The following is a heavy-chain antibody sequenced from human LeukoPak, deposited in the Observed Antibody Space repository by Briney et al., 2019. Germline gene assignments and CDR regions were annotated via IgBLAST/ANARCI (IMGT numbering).Heavy chain of an antibody. CDR1: GFTFSSYS. V-gene: IGHV3-21*01. J-gene: IGHJ3*02. Sequence: GSLRLSCAASGFTFSSYSMSWVRQAPGKGLEWVSSISSSSSYICYADSVKGRFTISRDNAENSLYLQMNSLRAEDTTVYYCARGGYSSSWGAFDIWGQGTMVTVSS. CDR2: ISSSSSYI. CDR3: ARGGYSSSWGAFDI. D-gene: IGHD6-13*01.